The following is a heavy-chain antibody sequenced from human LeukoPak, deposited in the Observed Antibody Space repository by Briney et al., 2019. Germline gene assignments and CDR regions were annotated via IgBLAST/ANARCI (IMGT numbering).Heavy chain of an antibody. J-gene: IGHJ6*02. Sequence: PGGSLRLSCTASGFIFSTYGMHWVRQAPGKGLEWVAIIWFDGTEKYYADSVKGRFTISRDNSKNTLYLQMNSLRAEDTAVYYCAKDLVLQPIYYYYGMDVWGQGTTVTVSS. CDR3: AKDLVLQPIYYYYGMDV. CDR1: GFIFSTYG. D-gene: IGHD2/OR15-2a*01. V-gene: IGHV3-33*06. CDR2: IWFDGTEK.